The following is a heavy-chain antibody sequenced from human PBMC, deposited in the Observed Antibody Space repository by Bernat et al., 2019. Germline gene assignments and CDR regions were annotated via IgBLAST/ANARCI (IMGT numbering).Heavy chain of an antibody. CDR3: AKDRHIAVAGRITFDI. J-gene: IGHJ3*02. D-gene: IGHD6-19*01. Sequence: EVQLVESGGGLVQPGGSLRLSCAAPGFTFSSYAMSWARQAPGKGLGWVTAISGSGGSKDYADTMKGLFTISSDKIKRTLFLQMNSLRAEDTAVYYCAKDRHIAVAGRITFDIWGQGTMVTVSS. CDR2: ISGSGGSK. CDR1: GFTFSSYA. V-gene: IGHV3-23*04.